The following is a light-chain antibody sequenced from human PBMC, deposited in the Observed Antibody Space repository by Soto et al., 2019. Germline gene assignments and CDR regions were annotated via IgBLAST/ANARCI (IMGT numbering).Light chain of an antibody. J-gene: IGKJ5*01. V-gene: IGKV1-39*01. CDR2: AAS. CDR1: QGISSY. Sequence: DIQMTQSPSSLSASVGDRFTITCRASQGISSYLNWYQQKPGKAPKLLIYAASSLQSGVPSRFSGSGSGTDFTLTISSLQPEDFATYYCQQSYSTPITFGQGNDWRL. CDR3: QQSYSTPIT.